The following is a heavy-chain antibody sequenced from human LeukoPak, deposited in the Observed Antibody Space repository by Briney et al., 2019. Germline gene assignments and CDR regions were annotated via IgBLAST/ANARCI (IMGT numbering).Heavy chain of an antibody. CDR3: ARGRLCSGGHCYLNFDY. V-gene: IGHV3-33*01. Sequence: GRSLRLSCAPSGFTFSSYAMHWVRQAPGKGLEWVAVIWHDGSNEYYGDSVKGRFTISRDNSKNTLYLQMNSLRAEDTAVYYCARGRLCSGGHCYLNFDYWGRGTLVTVSS. J-gene: IGHJ4*02. CDR2: IWHDGSNE. D-gene: IGHD2-15*01. CDR1: GFTFSSYA.